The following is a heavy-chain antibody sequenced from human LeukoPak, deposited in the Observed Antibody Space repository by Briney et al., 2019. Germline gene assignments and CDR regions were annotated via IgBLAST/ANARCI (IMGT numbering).Heavy chain of an antibody. V-gene: IGHV3-53*01. CDR3: ARGGSSSWYYYYYMDV. D-gene: IGHD6-13*01. Sequence: PSETLSLTCTVSGGSISSSSYYWGWIRQPPGKGLEWVSVIYSGGSTYYADSVKGRFTISRDNSKNTLYLQMNSLRAEDTAVYYCARGGSSSWYYYYYMDVWGKGTTVTVSS. CDR1: GGSISSSSYY. J-gene: IGHJ6*03. CDR2: IYSGGST.